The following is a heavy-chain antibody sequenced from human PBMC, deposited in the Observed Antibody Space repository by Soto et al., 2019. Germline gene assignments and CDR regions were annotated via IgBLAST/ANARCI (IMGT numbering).Heavy chain of an antibody. Sequence: EVQLVESGGGLVQPGRSLRLSCTSSGFTFGDYDMSWLRQAPGKGLEWVGFIRSKTYGGTTAYAASVKGRFTISRDDSKSIAYLQMESLKNKDTAVYYCTRACPWLPQPYFDYWGQGTLVTVSS. CDR2: IRSKTYGGTT. CDR1: GFTFGDYD. J-gene: IGHJ4*02. V-gene: IGHV3-49*03. D-gene: IGHD6-19*01. CDR3: TRACPWLPQPYFDY.